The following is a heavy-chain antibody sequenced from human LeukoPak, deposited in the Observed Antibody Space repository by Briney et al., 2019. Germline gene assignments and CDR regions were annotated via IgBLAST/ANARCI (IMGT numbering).Heavy chain of an antibody. V-gene: IGHV3-9*01. CDR2: INWNGGGT. CDR3: AKHMRATNTYSFFGLDV. CDR1: GFTFKDYG. D-gene: IGHD1-26*01. Sequence: PGRSLRLSCAATGFTFKDYGMHWVRQPPGKGLEWVSSINWNGGGTDYADSVKGRFTISRDNAKNSLYLQLSSLRPGDTALYYCAKHMRATNTYSFFGLDVWGQGTTVTVSS. J-gene: IGHJ6*02.